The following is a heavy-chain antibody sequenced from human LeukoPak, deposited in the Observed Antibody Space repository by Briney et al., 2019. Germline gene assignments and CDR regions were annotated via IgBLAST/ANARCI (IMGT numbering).Heavy chain of an antibody. CDR1: GGSISSGSYY. CDR3: ARDKLGYCSSTSCATRGFDY. J-gene: IGHJ4*02. V-gene: IGHV4-61*02. Sequence: SQTLSLTCTVAGGSISSGSYYWRWIRQPAGKGLEWIARIYTSGSTNYNPSPKTRITISVDTSKNQFSLKLSSVTAADTAVYYCARDKLGYCSSTSCATRGFDYWGQGTLVTVSS. CDR2: IYTSGST. D-gene: IGHD2-2*01.